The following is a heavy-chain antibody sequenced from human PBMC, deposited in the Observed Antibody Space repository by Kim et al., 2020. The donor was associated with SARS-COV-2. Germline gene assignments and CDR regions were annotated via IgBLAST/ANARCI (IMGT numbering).Heavy chain of an antibody. Sequence: GRFTISRDNSKNTLYLQINSLRAEDTAVYYCAKDLAAAAGTFPLFNACDYWGQGSLFTVSA. J-gene: IGHJ4*01. CDR3: AKDLAAAAGTFPLFNACDY. D-gene: IGHD6-13*01. V-gene: IGHV3-23*01.